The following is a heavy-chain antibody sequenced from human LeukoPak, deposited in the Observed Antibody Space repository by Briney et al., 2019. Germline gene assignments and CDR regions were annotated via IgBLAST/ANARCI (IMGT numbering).Heavy chain of an antibody. CDR2: INWNGGST. V-gene: IGHV3-20*04. J-gene: IGHJ4*02. CDR3: ARVLHKRNYDSSDYYGY. Sequence: GGSLRLSCAASGFTFDDYGMSWVRHAPGKGLEWVSGINWNGGSTGYADSVKGRFTISRDNAKNSLYLQMNSLRAEDTAVYYCARVLHKRNYDSSDYYGYWGQGILVTVSS. D-gene: IGHD3-22*01. CDR1: GFTFDDYG.